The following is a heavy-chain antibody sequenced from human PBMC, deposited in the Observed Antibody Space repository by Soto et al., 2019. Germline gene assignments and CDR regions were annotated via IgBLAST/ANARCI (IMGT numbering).Heavy chain of an antibody. J-gene: IGHJ5*02. CDR2: INHVGGT. D-gene: IGHD3-16*01. V-gene: IGHV4-34*01. CDR3: VRIRYQLPSSVLWLDP. Sequence: PWETLSLTCAVYGGSFSGHYWSWIRQPPGKGLEWIGEINHVGGTNYNPSLKSRVTMSVDTSQNQFSLRLISVTAADTAMYFCVRIRYQLPSSVLWLDPWGQGTPVTVSS. CDR1: GGSFSGHY.